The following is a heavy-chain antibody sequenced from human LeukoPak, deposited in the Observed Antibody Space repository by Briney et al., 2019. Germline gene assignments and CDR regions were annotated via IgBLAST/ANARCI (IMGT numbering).Heavy chain of an antibody. CDR2: ISAYNGNT. Sequence: ASVKVSCKASGYTFTSYGISWVRQAPGQGLEWMGWISAYNGNTNYAQKLQGRVTMTTDTSTSTAYMELRSLRSDDTAVYYCARGRRGYSYGYLFDYWGQGTLVTVSS. CDR3: ARGRRGYSYGYLFDY. D-gene: IGHD5-18*01. J-gene: IGHJ4*02. V-gene: IGHV1-18*01. CDR1: GYTFTSYG.